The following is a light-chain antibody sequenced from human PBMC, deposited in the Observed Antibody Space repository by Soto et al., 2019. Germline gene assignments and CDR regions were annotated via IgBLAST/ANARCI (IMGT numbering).Light chain of an antibody. Sequence: DIQMTQSPSTLSASVGDRVTITCRASQSIGHWLARYQQKPGKAPKVLIYGASSLESGVPSRFSGGGSGTECTLTSSRLPPDYCATYYCQQDNCYLSTFGQGTKLEIK. V-gene: IGKV1-5*03. CDR3: QQDNCYLST. J-gene: IGKJ2*01. CDR1: QSIGHW. CDR2: GAS.